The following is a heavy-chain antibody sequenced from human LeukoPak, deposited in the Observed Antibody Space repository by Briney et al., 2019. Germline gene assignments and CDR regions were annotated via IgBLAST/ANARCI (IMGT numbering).Heavy chain of an antibody. CDR1: GGSISSSSYY. CDR2: IYYSGST. D-gene: IGHD1-26*01. V-gene: IGHV4-39*07. Sequence: SETLSLTCTVSGGSISSSSYYWGWVRQPPGKGLEWIGSIYYSGSTYCNPSLKSRVTISVDTSKNQFSLKLSSVTAADTAVYYCARVTRWELTRLDYWGQGTLVTVSS. CDR3: ARVTRWELTRLDY. J-gene: IGHJ4*02.